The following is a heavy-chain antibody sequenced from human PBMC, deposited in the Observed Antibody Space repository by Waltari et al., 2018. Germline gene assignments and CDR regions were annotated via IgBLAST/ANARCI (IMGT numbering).Heavy chain of an antibody. CDR1: GFTFDDYA. V-gene: IGHV3-9*01. CDR3: AKALGEAAAGTEDYYYGMDV. CDR2: ISWNSGSI. Sequence: GESGGGLVQPGRSLRLSCAASGFTFDDYAMHWVRQAPGKGLEWVSGISWNSGSIGYADSVKCRFTISRDNAKNSRYLQMNSLRAEDTALYYCAKALGEAAAGTEDYYYGMDVWGQGTTVTVSS. J-gene: IGHJ6*02. D-gene: IGHD6-13*01.